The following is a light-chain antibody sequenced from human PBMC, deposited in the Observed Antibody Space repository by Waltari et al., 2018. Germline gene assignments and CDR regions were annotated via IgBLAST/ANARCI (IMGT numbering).Light chain of an antibody. CDR2: SAS. Sequence: DIQMTQSPSSLSASVGDRVTISCRAGQNIRNYLNWYQHSPGKAPKLLIHSASNLQDGVPSRFSGSGSGTDFTLTISSLRAEDFATYYCQQSYSTLYSFGQGTK. J-gene: IGKJ2*03. V-gene: IGKV1-39*01. CDR3: QQSYSTLYS. CDR1: QNIRNY.